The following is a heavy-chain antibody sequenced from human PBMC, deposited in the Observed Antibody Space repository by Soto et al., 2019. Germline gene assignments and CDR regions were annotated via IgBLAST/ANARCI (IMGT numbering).Heavy chain of an antibody. Sequence: ASVKVSCKASGYTFTGYYMHWVRQAPGQGLEWMGWINPNSGGTNYAQKFQGWVTMTRDTSISTAYMELSRLRSDDTAVYYCARDHLRSTMVRGVAGGAFDIWGQGTMVTVSS. CDR2: INPNSGGT. CDR3: ARDHLRSTMVRGVAGGAFDI. J-gene: IGHJ3*02. CDR1: GYTFTGYY. V-gene: IGHV1-2*04. D-gene: IGHD3-10*01.